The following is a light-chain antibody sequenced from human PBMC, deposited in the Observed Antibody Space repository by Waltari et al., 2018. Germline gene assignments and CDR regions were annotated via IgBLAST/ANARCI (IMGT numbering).Light chain of an antibody. J-gene: IGKJ4*01. CDR1: QSVSSN. V-gene: IGKV3-15*01. CDR2: GAS. CDR3: QQYNIWPLT. Sequence: EILMTQSPATLSVSPGERVTLSCRASQSVSSNLAWYQQKPGQAPSLLIYGASTRATGIPARFSGSGSGTEFTLTISSLQSEDFAVYYCQQYNIWPLTFGGGTKVEIK.